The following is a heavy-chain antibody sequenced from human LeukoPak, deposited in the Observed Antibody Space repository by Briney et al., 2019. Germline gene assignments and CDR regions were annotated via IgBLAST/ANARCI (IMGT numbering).Heavy chain of an antibody. V-gene: IGHV3-33*01. CDR1: GFTFSSYG. Sequence: GGSLRLSCAASGFTFSSYGMHWVRQAPGKGLEWVAVIWYDGSNKYYADSVKGRFTISRDNSKNTLYLQMNSLRAEDTAVYYCARGYISWIQLWAIDYWGQGTLVTVSS. CDR2: IWYDGSNK. CDR3: ARGYISWIQLWAIDY. J-gene: IGHJ4*02. D-gene: IGHD5-18*01.